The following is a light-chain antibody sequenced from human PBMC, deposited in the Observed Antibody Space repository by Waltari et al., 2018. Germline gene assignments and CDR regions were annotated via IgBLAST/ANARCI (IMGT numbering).Light chain of an antibody. V-gene: IGKV4-1*01. CDR2: WAS. Sequence: DIVMTRSPDSLSVSLGEGATLNSKSSHSLLWSSDHKNYLALYQPKAGQPPKLLIFWASTRTPGVPDRFSGSGTATDFSLTISSLQAEDVAVYFCQQSLSLPRTFGQGTKVDIK. CDR1: HSLLWSSDHKNY. CDR3: QQSLSLPRT. J-gene: IGKJ1*01.